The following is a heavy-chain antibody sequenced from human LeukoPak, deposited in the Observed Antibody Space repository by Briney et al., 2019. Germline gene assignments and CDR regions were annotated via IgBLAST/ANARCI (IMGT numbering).Heavy chain of an antibody. CDR1: GFTFSSYS. D-gene: IGHD2-2*01. CDR3: VGPGDCSSDSCFPY. V-gene: IGHV3-7*01. J-gene: IGHJ4*02. CDR2: IKKDGSEK. Sequence: GGSLRLSCAASGFTFSSYSMNWVRQAPGKGLEWVANIKKDGSEKFYVDSVKGRFTISRDNAKNSLYLQMNSLRVEDTAVYYCVGPGDCSSDSCFPYWGQGTLVTVSS.